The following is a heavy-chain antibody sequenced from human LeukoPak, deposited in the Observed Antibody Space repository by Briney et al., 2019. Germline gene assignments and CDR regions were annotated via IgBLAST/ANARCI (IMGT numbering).Heavy chain of an antibody. J-gene: IGHJ4*02. CDR3: AKDEVTSGGGLDY. Sequence: PGGSLRLSCAASGFTVSSKFMRWVRQAPGKGLEWVSVIYSGGITYYADSVKGRFTVSRDNSRNTMYLHMNSLKVEDTAVYYCAKDEVTSGGGLDYWGQGTLVTVSS. D-gene: IGHD3-16*01. CDR1: GFTVSSKF. CDR2: IYSGGIT. V-gene: IGHV3-53*01.